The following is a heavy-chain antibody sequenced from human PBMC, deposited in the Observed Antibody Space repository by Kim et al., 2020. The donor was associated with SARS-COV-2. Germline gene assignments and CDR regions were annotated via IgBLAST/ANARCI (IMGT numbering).Heavy chain of an antibody. CDR2: ISGDGGST. D-gene: IGHD1-26*01. J-gene: IGHJ4*02. CDR1: GFTFDDYA. CDR3: AKWEDSGRHLQGWNN. Sequence: GGSLRLSCAASGFTFDDYAMHWVRQAPGKGLEWVSLISGDGGSTYYADSVKGRFTISRDNSKNSLYLQMNSLRTEDTALYYCAKWEDSGRHLQGWNNWGQGTLVTVSS. V-gene: IGHV3-43*02.